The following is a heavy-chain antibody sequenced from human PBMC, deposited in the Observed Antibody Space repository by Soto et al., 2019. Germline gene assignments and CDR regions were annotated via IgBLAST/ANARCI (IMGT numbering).Heavy chain of an antibody. D-gene: IGHD6-13*01. CDR3: ARDQFEMVGIAAAAVDY. CDR2: IYYSGST. Sequence: QLQLQESGPGLVKPSETLSLTCTVSGGSISSSSYYWGWIRQPPGKGLEWIGSIYYSGSTYYNPSLKTGVTISVGRSKKQFSLKLSSVTAADTAVYYCARDQFEMVGIAAAAVDYWGQGTLVTVSS. CDR1: GGSISSSSYY. V-gene: IGHV4-39*02. J-gene: IGHJ4*02.